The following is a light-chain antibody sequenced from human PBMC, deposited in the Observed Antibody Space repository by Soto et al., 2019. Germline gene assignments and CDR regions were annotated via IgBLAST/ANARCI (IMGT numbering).Light chain of an antibody. Sequence: EIVLTQSPATLSLSPGERATLSCRASQSVSSCLVWFQHKPGQAPRLLIHDASNRATDIPARFSGSGSGTDSTLTISSLEPEDFAVYYCQQCNSWPLTFGGGTKVEIK. J-gene: IGKJ4*01. CDR2: DAS. CDR3: QQCNSWPLT. CDR1: QSVSSC. V-gene: IGKV3-11*01.